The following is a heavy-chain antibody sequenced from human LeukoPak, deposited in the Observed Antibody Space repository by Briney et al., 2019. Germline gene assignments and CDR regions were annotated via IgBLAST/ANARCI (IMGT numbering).Heavy chain of an antibody. D-gene: IGHD5-12*01. CDR2: INPNSGGT. CDR1: GYTFTGYY. Sequence: ASVKVSCKASGYTFTGYYMHWVRQAPGQGLEWMGWINPNSGGTNYAQKFQGRVTMTRDTSISTAYMELSRLRSDDTAVYYCARVYRGYSGVYYYYGMDVWGQRTTVTVSS. CDR3: ARVYRGYSGVYYYYGMDV. V-gene: IGHV1-2*02. J-gene: IGHJ6*02.